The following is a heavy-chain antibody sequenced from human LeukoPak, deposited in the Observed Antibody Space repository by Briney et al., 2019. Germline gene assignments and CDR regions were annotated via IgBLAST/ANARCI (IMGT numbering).Heavy chain of an antibody. CDR3: ARVPDYGGNDAFGI. CDR1: GGSISSGDYY. V-gene: IGHV4-30-4*08. Sequence: SQTLSLTCTVSGGSISSGDYYWSWIRQPPGKGLEWIGYIYYSGSTYYNPSLKSRVTISVDASKNQFSLKLSSVTAADTAVYYCARVPDYGGNDAFGIWGQGTMVTVSS. J-gene: IGHJ3*02. CDR2: IYYSGST. D-gene: IGHD4-23*01.